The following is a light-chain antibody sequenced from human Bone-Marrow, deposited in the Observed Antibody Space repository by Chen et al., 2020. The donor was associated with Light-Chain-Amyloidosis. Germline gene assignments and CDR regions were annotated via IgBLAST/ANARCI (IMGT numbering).Light chain of an antibody. CDR3: QVWDRSSDRPV. Sequence: SYVLTQPSAVSVATGQTAPIACGGNNIGSTSVNWYQQTPGQDPLLVVYDDSDRPSGIPERLSGSNSGNTATLTISRVEAGDEADYYCQVWDRSSDRPVFGGGTKLTVL. CDR1: NIGSTS. V-gene: IGLV3-21*02. CDR2: DDS. J-gene: IGLJ3*02.